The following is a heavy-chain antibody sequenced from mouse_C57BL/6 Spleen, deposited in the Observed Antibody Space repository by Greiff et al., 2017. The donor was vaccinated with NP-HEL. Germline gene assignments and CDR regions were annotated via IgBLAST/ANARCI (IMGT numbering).Heavy chain of an antibody. Sequence: QVQLQQSGPGLVQPSQSLSITCTVSGFSLTSYDVHWVRQSPGKGLEWLGVIWSGGSTDYNAAFISRLSISKDNSKSQVFFKMNSLQADDTAIYYCARIEDYGNYWLAMDYWGQGTSVTVSS. CDR3: ARIEDYGNYWLAMDY. CDR1: GFSLTSYD. V-gene: IGHV2-2*01. D-gene: IGHD2-1*01. CDR2: IWSGGST. J-gene: IGHJ4*01.